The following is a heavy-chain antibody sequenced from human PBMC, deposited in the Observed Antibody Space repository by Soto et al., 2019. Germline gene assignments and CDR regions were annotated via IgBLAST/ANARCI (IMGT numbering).Heavy chain of an antibody. CDR3: ARVRHGDYAYYFDY. D-gene: IGHD4-17*01. CDR1: GFTFSSYW. J-gene: IGHJ4*02. V-gene: IGHV3-74*01. Sequence: EVQLVESGGGLVQPGGSLRLSCAASGFTFSSYWMHWVRQAPGKGLVWVSRINSDGSSTSYADSVKGRFTISRDNAKIPLFLEMNSLRDEDTAVYYCARVRHGDYAYYFDYWGQGTLVTVSS. CDR2: INSDGSST.